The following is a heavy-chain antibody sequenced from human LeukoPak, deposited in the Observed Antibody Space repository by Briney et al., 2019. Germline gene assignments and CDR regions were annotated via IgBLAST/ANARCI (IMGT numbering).Heavy chain of an antibody. Sequence: SETLSLTCTVSSDSISSYYWGWIRQPPGKGLEWIGYISYSGSTNYIPSLKSRVTILVDTSKNQFFLKLSSVTAADTAVYYCARERGDDFWSGYSGDAFDIWGQGTMVTVSS. D-gene: IGHD3-3*01. J-gene: IGHJ3*02. CDR1: SDSISSYY. CDR2: ISYSGST. CDR3: ARERGDDFWSGYSGDAFDI. V-gene: IGHV4-59*12.